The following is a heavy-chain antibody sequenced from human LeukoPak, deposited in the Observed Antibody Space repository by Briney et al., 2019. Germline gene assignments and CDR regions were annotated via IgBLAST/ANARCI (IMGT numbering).Heavy chain of an antibody. Sequence: GGSLRLSCAASGFTFSSYGMHWVRQAPGKGLEWVAFIRYDGSNKYYADSVKGRFTISRDNSKNTLYLQMNSLRAEDTAVYYCAKVGGDIVVVPAASDFDYWGQGTLVTVSS. D-gene: IGHD2-2*01. CDR1: GFTFSSYG. CDR2: IRYDGSNK. CDR3: AKVGGDIVVVPAASDFDY. J-gene: IGHJ4*02. V-gene: IGHV3-30*02.